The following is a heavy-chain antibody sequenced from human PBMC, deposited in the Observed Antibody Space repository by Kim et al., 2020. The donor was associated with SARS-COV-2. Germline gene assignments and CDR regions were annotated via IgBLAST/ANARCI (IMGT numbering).Heavy chain of an antibody. D-gene: IGHD2-8*01. J-gene: IGHJ4*02. V-gene: IGHV3-30*18. Sequence: GGSLRLSCAASGFTFSSYGMHWVRQAPGKGLEWVAVISYDGSNKYYADSVKGRFTISRDNSKNTLYLQMNSLRAEDTAVYYCAKERIVLMVYASPAAAGDYWGQGTLVTVSS. CDR2: ISYDGSNK. CDR1: GFTFSSYG. CDR3: AKERIVLMVYASPAAAGDY.